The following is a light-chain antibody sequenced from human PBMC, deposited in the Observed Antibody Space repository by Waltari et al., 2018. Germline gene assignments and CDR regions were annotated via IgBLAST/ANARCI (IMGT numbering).Light chain of an antibody. J-gene: IGLJ2*01. CDR3: CSYAGSSTVV. Sequence: QSALTQPASVSGSPGQSITISCTGTSSDVGGYNCVSWYQQHPGKAPKLMIYDVSKRPSGVSNRFSGSKSGNTASLTISGLQAEDEADYYCCSYAGSSTVVFGGGTKLTVL. V-gene: IGLV2-23*02. CDR2: DVS. CDR1: SSDVGGYNC.